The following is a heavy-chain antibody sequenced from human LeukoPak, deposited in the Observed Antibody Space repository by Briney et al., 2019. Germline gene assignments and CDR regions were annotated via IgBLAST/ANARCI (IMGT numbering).Heavy chain of an antibody. CDR1: GFTFSSYS. Sequence: GGSLRLSCAASGFTFSSYSMNWVRQAPGKGLEWVSSISSSSSYIYYADSVKGRFTISRDNAKNSLYPQMNSLRAEDTAVYYCARGFQWELLKRVRAFDIWGQGTMVTVSS. D-gene: IGHD1-26*01. CDR2: ISSSSSYI. CDR3: ARGFQWELLKRVRAFDI. J-gene: IGHJ3*02. V-gene: IGHV3-21*01.